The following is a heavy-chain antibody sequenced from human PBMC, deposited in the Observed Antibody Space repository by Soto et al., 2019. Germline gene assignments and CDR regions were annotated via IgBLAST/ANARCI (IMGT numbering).Heavy chain of an antibody. J-gene: IGHJ5*02. V-gene: IGHV4-34*01. CDR1: GGSFSGYY. Sequence: PSETLSLTCAVYGGSFSGYYWSWIRQPPGKGLEWVGEINHSGSTNYNPSLKSRVTISVDTSKNQFSLKLSSVTAADTAVYYCARGLIVGVVAAPPNCSDPGAKEPLVTVPS. D-gene: IGHD2-15*01. CDR3: ARGLIVGVVAAPPNCSDP. CDR2: INHSGST.